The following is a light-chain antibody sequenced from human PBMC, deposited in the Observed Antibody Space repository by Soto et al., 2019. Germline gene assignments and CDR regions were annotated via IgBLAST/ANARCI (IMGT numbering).Light chain of an antibody. CDR1: QDINNW. J-gene: IGKJ5*01. V-gene: IGKV1-33*01. CDR3: QQYDNLPQT. CDR2: DAS. Sequence: IHMTQSASTLSASVGYRVTITCRASQDINNWLAWYQQKPGNAPKLLIYDASNLETGVPSRFSGSGYGTDFTFTISSLQTEDIATYYCQQYDNLPQTFGQGTRLEIK.